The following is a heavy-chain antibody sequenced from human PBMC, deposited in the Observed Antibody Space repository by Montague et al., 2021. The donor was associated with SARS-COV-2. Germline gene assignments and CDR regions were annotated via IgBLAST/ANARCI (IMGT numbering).Heavy chain of an antibody. J-gene: IGHJ4*02. CDR2: ISISGSN. D-gene: IGHD6-19*01. CDR3: ARDIAVAGLFDY. Sequence: TLSLTCTVSGGSISSGSYYWSWIRQPAGKGLEWIGRISISGSNNYNPSLKSRVTTSVDTSKNQFSLKLSSVTAADTAVYYCARDIAVAGLFDYWGQGTLVTVSS. CDR1: GGSISSGSYY. V-gene: IGHV4-61*02.